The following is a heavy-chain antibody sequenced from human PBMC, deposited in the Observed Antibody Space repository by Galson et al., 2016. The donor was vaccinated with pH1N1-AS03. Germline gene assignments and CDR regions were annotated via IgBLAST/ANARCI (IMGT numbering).Heavy chain of an antibody. CDR2: ISGSGGST. D-gene: IGHD6-6*01. Sequence: SLRLSCAASGLTFSSYALTWVRQAPGKGLEWVSAISGSGGSTYYADPVKGRFTISRDNSKNTLYLQMNSLRVEDTAVYYCAKAGSARPPHMTPFDFDYWAREPWSPSPQ. J-gene: IGHJ4*02. V-gene: IGHV3-23*01. CDR3: AKAGSARPPHMTPFDFDY. CDR1: GLTFSSYA.